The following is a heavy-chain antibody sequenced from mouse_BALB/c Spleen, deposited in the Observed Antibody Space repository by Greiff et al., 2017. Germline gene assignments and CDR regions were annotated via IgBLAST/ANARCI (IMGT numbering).Heavy chain of an antibody. CDR3: ARLLRFAY. V-gene: IGHV3-6*02. D-gene: IGHD1-1*01. CDR1: GYSITSGYY. J-gene: IGHJ3*01. CDR2: ISYDGSN. Sequence: DVKLVESGPGLVKPSQSLSLTCSVTGYSITSGYYWNWIRQFPGNKLEWMGYISYDGSNNYNPSLKNRISITRDTSKNQFFLKLNSVTTEDTATYYCARLLRFAYWGQGTLVTVSA.